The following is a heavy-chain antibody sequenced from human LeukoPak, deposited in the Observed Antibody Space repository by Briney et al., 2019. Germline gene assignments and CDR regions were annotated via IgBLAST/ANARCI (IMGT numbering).Heavy chain of an antibody. Sequence: SETLSLTCTVSGGSFSDYYWGWIRQPPGKGLEWIGQIHPSGRTNYSPSLKSRVTISLDASKNQFSLKLSSVAAADTAVYFCARVGYSYVIDDWSRTSLRAYPTKYYYHMDVWDKGTTVTVSS. CDR3: ARVGYSYVIDDWSRTSLRAYPTKYYYHMDV. D-gene: IGHD5-18*01. CDR2: IHPSGRT. V-gene: IGHV4-34*01. J-gene: IGHJ6*03. CDR1: GGSFSDYY.